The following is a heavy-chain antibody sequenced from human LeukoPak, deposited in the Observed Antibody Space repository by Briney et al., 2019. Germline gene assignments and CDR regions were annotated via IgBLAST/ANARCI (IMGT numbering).Heavy chain of an antibody. CDR2: TCHSGTI. CDR3: ARDLSVTAKFDY. Sequence: SETLSLTCALSGYSISSDSYWGWLRQPPGKGLGWVGITCHSGTIYHDASLKGRFTISVDTSKNQVYLKLSSVTAEDTAVYYCARDLSVTAKFDYWGQGTLVTVSS. J-gene: IGHJ4*02. D-gene: IGHD5-18*01. CDR1: GYSISSDSY. V-gene: IGHV4-38-2*02.